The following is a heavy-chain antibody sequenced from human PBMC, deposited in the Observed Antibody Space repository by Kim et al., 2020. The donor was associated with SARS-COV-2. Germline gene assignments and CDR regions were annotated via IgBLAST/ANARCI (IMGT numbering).Heavy chain of an antibody. Sequence: GGSLRLSCVASGLTFSNHEMSWVRQAPGKGLEWLSYINTSGTTKYYADSVKGRFTIYRDNAKNSLFLQMNSLRAEYTAAYYCSIRLGGDMNFYYYGLDVCTQGIMVTVSS. D-gene: IGHD2-21*02. CDR2: INTSGTTK. J-gene: IGHJ6*02. CDR3: SIRLGGDMNFYYYGLDV. CDR1: GLTFSNHE. V-gene: IGHV3-48*03.